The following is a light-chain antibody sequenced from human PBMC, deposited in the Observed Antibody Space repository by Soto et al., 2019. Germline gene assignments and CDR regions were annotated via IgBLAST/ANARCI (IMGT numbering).Light chain of an antibody. CDR3: QQYENLPT. V-gene: IGKV1-33*01. CDR1: QDINNY. J-gene: IGKJ5*01. Sequence: DIQLTKSPAFLSASVGDSVSITGRASQDINNYLNWYQQKPGRAPKLLIYDASNLEAGVPSRFRGSGSGTDFTFTISRLQPEDIATYYCQQYENLPTFGQGTRLEIK. CDR2: DAS.